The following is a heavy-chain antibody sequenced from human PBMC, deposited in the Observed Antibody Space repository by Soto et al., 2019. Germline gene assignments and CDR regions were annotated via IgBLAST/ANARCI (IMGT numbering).Heavy chain of an antibody. CDR1: GDSVSINSAS. CDR3: ARGKYSSGRYYYYGMDV. Sequence: SQTLSRTCAFSGDSVSINSASGNWIMQSPSRGLKWLGRTYYRSKWYNDYAVSVKSRITINPDTSKNQFSLQLNSVTPEDTAVYYCARGKYSSGRYYYYGMDVWGQGTTVTVSS. CDR2: TYYRSKWYN. V-gene: IGHV6-1*01. D-gene: IGHD6-19*01. J-gene: IGHJ6*02.